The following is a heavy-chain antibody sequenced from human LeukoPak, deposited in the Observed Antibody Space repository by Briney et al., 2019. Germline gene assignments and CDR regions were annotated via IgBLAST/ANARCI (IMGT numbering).Heavy chain of an antibody. CDR2: IYYSGST. D-gene: IGHD6-13*01. CDR1: GGSISSSSYY. J-gene: IGHJ4*02. CDR3: ARQGVSSSWSYYFDY. V-gene: IGHV4-39*01. Sequence: SETLSLTCTVSGGSISSSSYYWGWIRQPPGKGLEWIGSIYYSGSTYYNPSLKSRVTISADTSKNQFSLKLSSVTAADTAVYYCARQGVSSSWSYYFDYWGQGTLVTVSS.